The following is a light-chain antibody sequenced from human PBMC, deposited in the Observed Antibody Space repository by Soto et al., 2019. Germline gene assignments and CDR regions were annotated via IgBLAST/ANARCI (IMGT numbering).Light chain of an antibody. J-gene: IGKJ1*01. CDR1: QSISSG. V-gene: IGKV1-5*01. CDR3: QESTIYPWT. Sequence: DLRRTQSPASVSASLRDRVTIACRASQSISSGLAWYQHKPGKAPKLLSYDASSLESGVPSRFSGSGSGTEFTLTITSLQPDDFATYDCQESTIYPWTFGQGTKVDIK. CDR2: DAS.